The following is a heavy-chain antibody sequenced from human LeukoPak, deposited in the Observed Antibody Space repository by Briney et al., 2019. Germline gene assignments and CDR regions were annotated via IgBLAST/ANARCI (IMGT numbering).Heavy chain of an antibody. V-gene: IGHV4-34*01. J-gene: IGHJ6*02. CDR2: INHSGST. Sequence: SETLSLTCAVYGGSFSGYYWSWIRQPPGKGLEWIGEINHSGSTNYNPSLKSRVTISVDTSKNQFSLKLSSVTAADTAVYYCARGYYDSWSGYSHASMDVWGQGTTVTVSS. D-gene: IGHD3-3*01. CDR1: GGSFSGYY. CDR3: ARGYYDSWSGYSHASMDV.